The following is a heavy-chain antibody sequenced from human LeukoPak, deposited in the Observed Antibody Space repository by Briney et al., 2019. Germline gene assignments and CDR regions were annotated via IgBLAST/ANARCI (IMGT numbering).Heavy chain of an antibody. CDR2: IKQDGSEK. CDR1: GFTFSSYW. J-gene: IGHJ4*02. V-gene: IGHV3-7*01. D-gene: IGHD6-13*01. CDR3: ARDVYSWYPSFGYY. Sequence: GGSLRLPCAASGFTFSSYWMSWVRQAPGKGLEWVVNIKQDGSEKYYVDSVKGRFTISRDNAKNSLYLQMNSLRAEDTAVYYCARDVYSWYPSFGYYWGQGTLVTVSS.